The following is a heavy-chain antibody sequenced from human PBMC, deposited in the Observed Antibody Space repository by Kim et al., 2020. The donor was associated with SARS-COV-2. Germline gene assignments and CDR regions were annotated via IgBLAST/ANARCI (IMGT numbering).Heavy chain of an antibody. Sequence: GGSLRLSCAASGFTFSTYNMNWVRQAPGKGLEWVSSISTSSRYMFYTDSVKGRFTMSRDDAKNSLYLQMNSLRAEDTATYFCAGPRGAYDGYDFLYWGQGTLVPVSS. V-gene: IGHV3-21*01. CDR3: AGPRGAYDGYDFLY. CDR1: GFTFSTYN. J-gene: IGHJ4*02. CDR2: ISTSSRYM. D-gene: IGHD5-12*01.